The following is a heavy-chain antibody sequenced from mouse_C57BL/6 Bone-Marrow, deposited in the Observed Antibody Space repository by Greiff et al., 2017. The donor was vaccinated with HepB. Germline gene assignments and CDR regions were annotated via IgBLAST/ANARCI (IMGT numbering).Heavy chain of an antibody. Sequence: QVQLQQPGAELVKPGASVKLSCKASGYTFTSYWMQWVKQRPGQGLEWIGEIDPSDSYPNYNQKFKGKATLTVDTSSSTAYMQLSSLTSEDSAVYYCASPRQLRLTWFAYWGQGTLVTVSA. CDR1: GYTFTSYW. CDR2: IDPSDSYP. CDR3: ASPRQLRLTWFAY. J-gene: IGHJ3*01. D-gene: IGHD3-2*02. V-gene: IGHV1-50*01.